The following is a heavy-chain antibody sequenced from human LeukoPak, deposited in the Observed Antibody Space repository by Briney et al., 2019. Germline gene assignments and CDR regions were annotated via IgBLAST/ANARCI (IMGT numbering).Heavy chain of an antibody. CDR1: GFTFSSYW. J-gene: IGHJ4*02. CDR3: AKDTQVLYDYVWGSYRSFASGFDY. Sequence: GGSLRLSCAASGFTFSSYWMHWVRQAPGKGLVWVSRINTDGSSTSYADSVKGRFTISRDNAKNSLYLQMNSLRAEDTALYYCAKDTQVLYDYVWGSYRSFASGFDYWGQGTLVTVSS. CDR2: INTDGSST. V-gene: IGHV3-74*01. D-gene: IGHD3-16*02.